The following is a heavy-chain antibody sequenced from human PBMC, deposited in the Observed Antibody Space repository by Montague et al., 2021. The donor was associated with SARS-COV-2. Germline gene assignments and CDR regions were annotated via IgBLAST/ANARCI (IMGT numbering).Heavy chain of an antibody. J-gene: IGHJ4*02. CDR1: GYSFTSYW. CDR3: ARHRAYYGSGSPPIIDY. D-gene: IGHD3-10*01. V-gene: IGHV5-10-1*01. CDR2: IDPSDSYT. Sequence: QSGAEVKKPGESLRISCKGSGYSFTSYWISWVRQMPGKGLEWMGRIDPSDSYTNYSPSFQGHVTTSADKSISTAYLQWSSLKASDTAMYYCARHRAYYGSGSPPIIDYWGRGTLVTVSS.